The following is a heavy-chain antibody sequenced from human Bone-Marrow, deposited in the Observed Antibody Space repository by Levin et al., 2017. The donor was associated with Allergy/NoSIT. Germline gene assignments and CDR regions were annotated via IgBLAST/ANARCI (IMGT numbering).Heavy chain of an antibody. CDR3: TKKNSDSSPYFYFDS. CDR2: ISWNSGNI. J-gene: IGHJ4*02. D-gene: IGHD3-22*01. Sequence: GGSLRLSCAASGFTFGDYAMYWVRQAPGKGLEWVSRISWNSGNIYYADSVKGRFTISRDNAKNSLYLQMDSLRVEDTAFYYCTKKNSDSSPYFYFDSWGQGTLVTVSS. CDR1: GFTFGDYA. V-gene: IGHV3-9*01.